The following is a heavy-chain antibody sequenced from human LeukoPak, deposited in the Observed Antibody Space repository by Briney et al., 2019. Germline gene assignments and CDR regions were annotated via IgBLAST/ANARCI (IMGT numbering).Heavy chain of an antibody. D-gene: IGHD5-18*01. CDR2: ISYEGSNE. V-gene: IGHV3-30-3*01. Sequence: PGGSLRLSCAASGFSFRRFAMHWVRQAPGKGLEWLAVISYEGSNEYYADSVKGRFTISRDNSKKTLYLQMNSLTTDDTAVYYCASWRVGGYSYGYYFDYRGQGTLVTVSS. J-gene: IGHJ4*02. CDR1: GFSFRRFA. CDR3: ASWRVGGYSYGYYFDY.